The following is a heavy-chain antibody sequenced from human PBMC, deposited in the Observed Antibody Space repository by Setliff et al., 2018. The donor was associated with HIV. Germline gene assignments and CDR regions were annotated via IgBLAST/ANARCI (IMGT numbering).Heavy chain of an antibody. J-gene: IGHJ4*02. CDR1: SGSVSSGGYY. V-gene: IGHV4-31*11. Sequence: PSETLSLTSAVSSGSVSSGGYYWTWIRQHPGKGLEWIGYIYFTGSTYYNPSLKSRLTISVDTSKNHFSLQLSSVTAADTAVYFCARGRFYDTLIGFYFDDWGQGTLVTVSS. D-gene: IGHD3-9*01. CDR3: ARGRFYDTLIGFYFDD. CDR2: IYFTGST.